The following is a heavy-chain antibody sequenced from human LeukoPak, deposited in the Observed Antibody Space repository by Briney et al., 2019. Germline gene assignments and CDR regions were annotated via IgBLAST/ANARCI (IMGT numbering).Heavy chain of an antibody. CDR2: INHSGST. CDR1: GGSFSGYH. D-gene: IGHD3-3*01. J-gene: IGHJ4*02. CDR3: ARTRMPHYTYYFDY. Sequence: SETLSLTCAVYGGSFSGYHWSWIRQPPGKGLEWIGEINHSGSTNYNPSLKSRVTISVDTSKNQFSLKLSSVTAADTAVYYCARTRMPHYTYYFDYWGQGTLVTVSS. V-gene: IGHV4-34*01.